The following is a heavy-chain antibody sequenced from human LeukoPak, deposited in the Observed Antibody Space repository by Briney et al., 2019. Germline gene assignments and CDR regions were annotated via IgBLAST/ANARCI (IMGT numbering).Heavy chain of an antibody. J-gene: IGHJ4*02. V-gene: IGHV3-23*01. Sequence: GGSLRLSCAASGFTFSSYAMSWVRQAPGKGLEWVSAISGSGGSTYYADSVKGRFTSSRDNSKNTLYLQMNSLRAEDTAVYYCAKARGIVVVPAAPTLPGLDYWGQGTLVTVSS. CDR3: AKARGIVVVPAAPTLPGLDY. CDR1: GFTFSSYA. CDR2: ISGSGGST. D-gene: IGHD2-2*01.